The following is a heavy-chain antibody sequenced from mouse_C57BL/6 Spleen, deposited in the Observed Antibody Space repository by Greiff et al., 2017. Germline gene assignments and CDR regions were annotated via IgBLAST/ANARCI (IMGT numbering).Heavy chain of an antibody. CDR1: GYTFTSYG. CDR3: ARSEDSSGVDY. V-gene: IGHV1-81*01. D-gene: IGHD3-2*02. Sequence: VQLQQSGAELARPGASVKLSCKASGYTFTSYGISWVKQRTGQGLEWIGEIYPRSGNTYYNEKFKGKATLTADKSSSTAYMELRSLTSEDSAVYFCARSEDSSGVDYWGQGTTLTVSS. CDR2: IYPRSGNT. J-gene: IGHJ2*01.